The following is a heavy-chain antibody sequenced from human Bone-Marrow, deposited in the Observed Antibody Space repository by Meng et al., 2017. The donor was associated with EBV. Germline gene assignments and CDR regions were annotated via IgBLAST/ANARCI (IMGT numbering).Heavy chain of an antibody. CDR1: GGTFRSDA. D-gene: IGHD3-10*01. CDR3: ASESGRGFTPDY. Sequence: VQVVQSGDEVKKPGYSVKVSCKTSGGTFRSDAISWVRQAPGQGLEWMGGLIPLSDAPHYAQKFQGRVTITADESTSTHYLDLSGLRAEDTAVYYCASESGRGFTPDYWGQGTLVTVSS. CDR2: LIPLSDAP. V-gene: IGHV1-69*01. J-gene: IGHJ4*02.